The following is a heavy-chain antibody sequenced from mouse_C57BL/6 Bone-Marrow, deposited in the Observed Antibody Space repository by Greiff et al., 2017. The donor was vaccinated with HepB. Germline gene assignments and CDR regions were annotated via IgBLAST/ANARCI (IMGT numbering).Heavy chain of an antibody. Sequence: VKLMESGAELVKPGASVKMSCKASGYTFTTYPIEWMKQNHGKSLEWIGNFHPYNDDTKYNEKFKGKATLTVEKSSSTVYLELSRLTSDDSAVYYCARRGGIYDGYYRAWFAYWGQGTLVTVSA. CDR1: GYTFTTYP. J-gene: IGHJ3*01. CDR3: ARRGGIYDGYYRAWFAY. V-gene: IGHV1-47*01. CDR2: FHPYNDDT. D-gene: IGHD2-3*01.